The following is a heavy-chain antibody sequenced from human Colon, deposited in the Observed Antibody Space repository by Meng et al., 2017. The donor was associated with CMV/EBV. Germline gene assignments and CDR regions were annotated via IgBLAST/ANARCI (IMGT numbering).Heavy chain of an antibody. CDR1: GASVSTNY. CDR3: AGMPGASVGFDY. V-gene: IGHV4-59*02. J-gene: IGHJ4*02. Sequence: SETLSLTCTVSGASVSTNYWSWVRQAPGKGLEWIGYMFYRGSTKNNPSLKSRVTVSIDTSKNQFSLKLTSVTAADTAVYYCAGMPGASVGFDYWGQGMLVTVSS. CDR2: MFYRGST. D-gene: IGHD5/OR15-5a*01.